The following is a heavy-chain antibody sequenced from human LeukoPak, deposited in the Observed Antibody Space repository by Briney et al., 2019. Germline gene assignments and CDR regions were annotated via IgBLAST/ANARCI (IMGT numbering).Heavy chain of an antibody. CDR1: GFTFSDAW. CDR3: TTGSSGWYSYYYYYMDV. Sequence: GGSLRLSCAASGFTFSDAWMSWVRQAPGKGLEWVGRIKSKTDGGTTDYAAPVKGRLTISRDDSKNTLYLHMNSLKTEDTAVYYCTTGSSGWYSYYYYYMDVWGKGTTVTVSS. V-gene: IGHV3-15*01. J-gene: IGHJ6*03. D-gene: IGHD6-19*01. CDR2: IKSKTDGGTT.